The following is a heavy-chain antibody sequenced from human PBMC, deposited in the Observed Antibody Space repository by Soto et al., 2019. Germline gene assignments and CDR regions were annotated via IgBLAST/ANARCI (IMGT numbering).Heavy chain of an antibody. CDR1: GGSISSYY. Sequence: PSETLSLTCTVSGGSISSYYWSWIRQPPGKGLEWIGYIYYSGSTNYNPSLKSRVTISVDTSKNQFSLKLSSVTAADTAVYYCARDKTERIGYSYGYEIGKWFDPWGQGTLVTVSS. D-gene: IGHD5-18*01. CDR2: IYYSGST. J-gene: IGHJ5*02. CDR3: ARDKTERIGYSYGYEIGKWFDP. V-gene: IGHV4-59*01.